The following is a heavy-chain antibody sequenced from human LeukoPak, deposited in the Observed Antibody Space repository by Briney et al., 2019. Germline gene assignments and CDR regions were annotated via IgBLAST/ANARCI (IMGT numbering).Heavy chain of an antibody. CDR3: ARGVTHYYYYYMDV. CDR1: GGTFSSYA. J-gene: IGHJ6*03. CDR2: IIPIFGTA. Sequence: SVKVSCKASGGTFSSYAINWVRQAPGQGLEWMGGIIPIFGTANYAQKFQGRVTITADEPTSTAYMELSSLRSEDTAVYYCARGVTHYYYYYMDVWGKGTTVTISS. V-gene: IGHV1-69*13. D-gene: IGHD2-21*02.